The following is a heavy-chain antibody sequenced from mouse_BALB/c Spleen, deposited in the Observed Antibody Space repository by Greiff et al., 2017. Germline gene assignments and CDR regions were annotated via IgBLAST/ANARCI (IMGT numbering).Heavy chain of an antibody. D-gene: IGHD1-1*01. J-gene: IGHJ1*01. Sequence: EVMLVESGGGLVKPGGSLKLSCAASGFTFSSYAMSWVRQTPEKRLEWVATISSGGSYTYYPDSVKGRFTISRDNAKNTLYLQMSSLRSEDTAMYYCASLYGSSYGWYFDVWGAGTTVTVSS. CDR2: ISSGGSYT. CDR1: GFTFSSYA. V-gene: IGHV5-9-1*01. CDR3: ASLYGSSYGWYFDV.